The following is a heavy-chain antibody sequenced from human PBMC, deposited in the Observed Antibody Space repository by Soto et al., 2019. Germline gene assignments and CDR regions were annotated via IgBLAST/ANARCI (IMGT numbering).Heavy chain of an antibody. CDR3: ARERTGTEEIYYCYGMDV. Sequence: PGRSLRLSCAASGFTFSSYSMNWVRQAPGKGLEWVSSISSSSSYIYYADSVKGRFTISRDNAKNSLYLQMNSLRAEDTAVYYCARERTGTEEIYYCYGMDVWGQGTTVTVSS. J-gene: IGHJ6*02. D-gene: IGHD1-1*01. V-gene: IGHV3-21*01. CDR2: ISSSSSYI. CDR1: GFTFSSYS.